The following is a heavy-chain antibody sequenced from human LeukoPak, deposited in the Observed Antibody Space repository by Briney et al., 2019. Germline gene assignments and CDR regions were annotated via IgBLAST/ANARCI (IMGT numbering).Heavy chain of an antibody. Sequence: SGPALVKPTQTLTLTCTFSGFSLSTSGMRVSWIRQPPGKALEWLARIDWDDDKFYSTSLKTRLTIPKDTSKNQVVLTMTNMDPVDTATYYCARGYSSGFSFDYWGQGTLVTVSS. D-gene: IGHD6-19*01. CDR3: ARGYSSGFSFDY. J-gene: IGHJ4*02. CDR1: GFSLSTSGMR. V-gene: IGHV2-70*04. CDR2: IDWDDDK.